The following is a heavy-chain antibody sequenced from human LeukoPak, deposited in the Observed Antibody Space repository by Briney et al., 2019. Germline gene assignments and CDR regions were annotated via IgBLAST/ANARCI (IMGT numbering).Heavy chain of an antibody. V-gene: IGHV3-30-3*01. CDR1: GGTFSSYA. J-gene: IGHJ4*02. CDR2: ISYDGSNK. CDR3: ARDSSYQLDY. D-gene: IGHD5-12*01. Sequence: SCKASGGTFSSYAISWVRQAPGKGLEWVAVISYDGSNKYYADSVKGRFTISRDNPKNTLYLQMNSLRAEDTAVYYCARDSSYQLDYWGQGTLVTVSS.